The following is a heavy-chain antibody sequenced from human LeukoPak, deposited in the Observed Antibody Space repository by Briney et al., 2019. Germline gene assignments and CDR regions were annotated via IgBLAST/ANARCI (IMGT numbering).Heavy chain of an antibody. J-gene: IGHJ3*02. V-gene: IGHV3-30*01. Sequence: GGSLRLSCAASGFTFSSYAMHWVRQAPGKGLEWVAVISYDGSNKYYADSVKGRFTISRDNSKNTLYLQMNSLRAEDTAVYYCAREISRTGAFDIWGQGTMVTASS. D-gene: IGHD3-3*02. CDR2: ISYDGSNK. CDR3: AREISRTGAFDI. CDR1: GFTFSSYA.